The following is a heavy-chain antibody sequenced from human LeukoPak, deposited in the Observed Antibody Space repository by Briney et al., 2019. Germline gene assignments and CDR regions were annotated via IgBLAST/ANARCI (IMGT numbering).Heavy chain of an antibody. CDR3: ARYGADCFDY. CDR2: ISYTSTYI. CDR1: GFMFSSYS. J-gene: IGHJ4*02. D-gene: IGHD4/OR15-4a*01. V-gene: IGHV3-21*01. Sequence: GGSLTLSCAASGFMFSSYSMNWVRQAPGKGLEWVASISYTSTYIFYADSLKGRFTISRDNTENSLYLQMNSLRAEDTAVYYCARYGADCFDYWGQGTLVTVSS.